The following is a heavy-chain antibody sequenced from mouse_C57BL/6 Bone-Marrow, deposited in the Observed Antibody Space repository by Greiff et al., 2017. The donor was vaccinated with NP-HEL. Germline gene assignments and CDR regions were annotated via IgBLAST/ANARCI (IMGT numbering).Heavy chain of an antibody. V-gene: IGHV14-4*01. Sequence: EVQRVESGAELVRPGASVKLSCTASGFNIKDDYMHWVKQRPEQGLEWIGWIDPENGDTEYASKFQGKATITADTSSNTAYLQLSSLTSEDTAVYYCTTYGSSYEVDYWGQGTSVTVSS. CDR3: TTYGSSYEVDY. D-gene: IGHD1-1*01. CDR1: GFNIKDDY. CDR2: IDPENGDT. J-gene: IGHJ4*01.